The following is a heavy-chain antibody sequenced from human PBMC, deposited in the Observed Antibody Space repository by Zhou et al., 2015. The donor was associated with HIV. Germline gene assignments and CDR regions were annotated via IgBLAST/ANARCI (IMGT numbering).Heavy chain of an antibody. Sequence: AQLVQSGAEVKQPGASVKVSCKTSGYLFTTYGVTWVRQAPGHGLEWMGWISTSNGNTNFAQKFQGRVTMTADTSTNTAYMELRSLRSDDTAVYYCARDGPITMVRGVPSYFDYWGQGTLVTVSS. V-gene: IGHV1-18*01. CDR3: ARDGPITMVRGVPSYFDY. D-gene: IGHD3-10*01. CDR1: GYLFTTYG. CDR2: ISTSNGNT. J-gene: IGHJ4*02.